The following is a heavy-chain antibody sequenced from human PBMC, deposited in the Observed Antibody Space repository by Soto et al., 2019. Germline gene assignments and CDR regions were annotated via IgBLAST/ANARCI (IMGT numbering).Heavy chain of an antibody. CDR2: ISSSSTYT. V-gene: IGHV3-11*03. Sequence: SGGSLRLSCAASGFTFSDFYMTWIRQAPGKGPEWFSYISSSSTYTWYADSVKGRFTISRDNAKNTLYLQMNSLRADDTAIYYCASYCSSASCYRGLDYWGQGALVTVSS. D-gene: IGHD2-2*01. CDR1: GFTFSDFY. CDR3: ASYCSSASCYRGLDY. J-gene: IGHJ4*02.